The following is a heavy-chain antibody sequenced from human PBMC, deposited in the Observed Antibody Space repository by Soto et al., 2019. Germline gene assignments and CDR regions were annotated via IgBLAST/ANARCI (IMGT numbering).Heavy chain of an antibody. J-gene: IGHJ4*02. CDR1: GYIFPSCT. CDR2: ISAYNGNI. Sequence: QVQLVQSGAEVKKPGASVKVSCKAPGYIFPSCTISWVRQAPGQGLEWMGWISAYNGNIKDAQKFQGRFTMTTDTSTSTAYMVLRSLTSDDTAMYYCAIANYGDNDYWGQGTLVTVSS. D-gene: IGHD4-17*01. CDR3: AIANYGDNDY. V-gene: IGHV1-18*01.